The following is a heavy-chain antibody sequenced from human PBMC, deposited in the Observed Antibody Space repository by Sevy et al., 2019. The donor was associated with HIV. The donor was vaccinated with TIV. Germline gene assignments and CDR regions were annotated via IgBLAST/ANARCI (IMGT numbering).Heavy chain of an antibody. CDR1: VFTFSSYA. J-gene: IGHJ4*02. V-gene: IGHV3-23*01. CDR2: ISGSGGST. Sequence: GGSLRLSCAASVFTFSSYAMSWVRQAPGKGLEWVSAISGSGGSTYYADSVKGRFTISRDNSKNTLYLQMNSLRAEDTAVYYCAKGGQQLDMYYFDYWGQGTLVTVSS. CDR3: AKGGQQLDMYYFDY. D-gene: IGHD6-13*01.